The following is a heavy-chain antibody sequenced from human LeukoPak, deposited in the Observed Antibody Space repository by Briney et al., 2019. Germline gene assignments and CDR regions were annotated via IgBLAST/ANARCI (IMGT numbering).Heavy chain of an antibody. CDR3: ATRGDILTGYPYYFDY. D-gene: IGHD3-9*01. CDR2: ISGSGGST. Sequence: GGTLRLSCAASGFTFSTYGMSWVRQAPGKGLEWVSAISGSGGSTYYADSVKGRFTISRDNSKNTLYLQMNSLRAEDTAVYYCATRGDILTGYPYYFDYWGQGTLVTVSS. CDR1: GFTFSTYG. V-gene: IGHV3-23*01. J-gene: IGHJ4*02.